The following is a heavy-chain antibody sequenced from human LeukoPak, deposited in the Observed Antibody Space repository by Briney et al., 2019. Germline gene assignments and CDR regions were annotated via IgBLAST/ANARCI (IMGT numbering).Heavy chain of an antibody. CDR2: INAGNGNT. CDR3: AREYGVAAAFGAFDI. J-gene: IGHJ3*02. D-gene: IGHD6-13*01. Sequence: ASVKVSCKASGYTFTSYAMHWVRQAPGRRLEWMGWINAGNGNTKYSQEFQGRVTITRDTSASTAYMELSSLRSEDMAVYYCAREYGVAAAFGAFDIWGQGTMVTVSS. CDR1: GYTFTSYA. V-gene: IGHV1-3*03.